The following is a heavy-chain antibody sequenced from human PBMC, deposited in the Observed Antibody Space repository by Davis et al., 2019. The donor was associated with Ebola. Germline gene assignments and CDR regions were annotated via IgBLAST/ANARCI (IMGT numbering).Heavy chain of an antibody. D-gene: IGHD2-8*02. CDR1: GYSFTSYW. Sequence: GESLKISCQGSGYSFTSYWIGWVRQMPGKGLEWMGIIYPGDSDTRYSPSFQGQVTISADKSISTAYLQWSSLKASDTAMYYCAREIGTGGDRYGMDVWGQGTTVTVSS. J-gene: IGHJ6*02. CDR2: IYPGDSDT. V-gene: IGHV5-51*01. CDR3: AREIGTGGDRYGMDV.